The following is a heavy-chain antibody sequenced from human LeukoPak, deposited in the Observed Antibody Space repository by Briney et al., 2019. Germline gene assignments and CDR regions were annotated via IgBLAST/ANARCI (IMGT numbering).Heavy chain of an antibody. CDR1: GGSISSSSYY. CDR3: ARGGKATVVTM. V-gene: IGHV4-39*07. J-gene: IGHJ4*02. D-gene: IGHD4-23*01. CDR2: IYYSGST. Sequence: PSETLPLTCTVSGGSISSSSYYWGWIRQPPGKGLEWIGSIYYSGSTYYNPSLKSRVTISVDTSKNQFSLKLTSVTAADTAVYYCARGGKATVVTMWGQGILVTVSS.